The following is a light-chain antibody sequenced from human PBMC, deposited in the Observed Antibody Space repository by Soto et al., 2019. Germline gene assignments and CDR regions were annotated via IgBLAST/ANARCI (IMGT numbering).Light chain of an antibody. V-gene: IGKV1-5*03. CDR2: KAS. CDR3: QQYKTYFRT. J-gene: IGKJ1*01. Sequence: DIPMTQSPSTLSASVGDRVTITCRASQSISSWLAWYQQKPGKAPKVLIYKASSLESGIPSRFSGSGSGTEFTLTISSLQPDDFATYYFQQYKTYFRTFGQGTKVEIK. CDR1: QSISSW.